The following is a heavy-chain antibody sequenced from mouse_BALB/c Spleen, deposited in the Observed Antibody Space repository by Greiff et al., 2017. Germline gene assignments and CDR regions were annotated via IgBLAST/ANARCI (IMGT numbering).Heavy chain of an antibody. CDR2: ISNGGGST. V-gene: IGHV5-12-2*01. Sequence: EVMLVESGGGLVQPGGSLKLSCAASGFTFSSYTMSWVRQTPEKRLEWVAYISNGGGSTYYPDTVKGRFTISRDNAKNTLYLQMSSLKSEDTAMYYCARQRDYDGNWYFDVWGAGTTVTVSS. CDR1: GFTFSSYT. J-gene: IGHJ1*01. D-gene: IGHD2-4*01. CDR3: ARQRDYDGNWYFDV.